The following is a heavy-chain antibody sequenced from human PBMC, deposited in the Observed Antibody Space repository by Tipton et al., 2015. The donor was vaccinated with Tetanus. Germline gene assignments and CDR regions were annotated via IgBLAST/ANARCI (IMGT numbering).Heavy chain of an antibody. CDR2: IIPIFGTI. Sequence: QLVQSGAEVKKPGSAVKVSCETSGGSFRTYVTSWVRQAPGQGLEWMGSIIPIFGTITYAQKFQGRLTITADKSTSTAHMSLSSLRSEDTAVYYCARDVTSRGFVVVTAWSDYWGQGTLVTVSS. J-gene: IGHJ4*02. D-gene: IGHD2-21*02. CDR1: GGSFRTYV. V-gene: IGHV1-69*06. CDR3: ARDVTSRGFVVVTAWSDY.